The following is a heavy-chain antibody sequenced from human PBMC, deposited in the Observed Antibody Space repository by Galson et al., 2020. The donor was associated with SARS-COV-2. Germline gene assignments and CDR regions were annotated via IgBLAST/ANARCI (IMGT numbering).Heavy chain of an antibody. V-gene: IGHV3-11*06. CDR1: GFTFSDYY. D-gene: IGHD2-15*01. CDR2: MSGSRSYT. Sequence: GESLKISCAASGFTFSDYYMSWIRQAPGKGLEWLSNMSGSRSYTSHADSVKGRFTISRDNSKNSLYLQMNDLRADDTALYFCARSGRECSGVICYGAEYFQHWGQGALVTGSS. J-gene: IGHJ1*01. CDR3: ARSGRECSGVICYGAEYFQH.